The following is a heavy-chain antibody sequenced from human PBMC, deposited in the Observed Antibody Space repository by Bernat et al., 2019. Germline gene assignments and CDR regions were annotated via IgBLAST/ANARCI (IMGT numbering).Heavy chain of an antibody. CDR3: ARGGYCTGGTCSYFDY. Sequence: QVQLVQSGAEVKKPGASVKVSCEASGYTFTNYAIHWVRQAPGQSLEWVGWINPGNGNTKYSQNFQGRVTFTRDTSATTAYMEMSSLTSEDTAVFYCARGGYCTGGTCSYFDYWGQGTLVTGSS. CDR1: GYTFTNYA. CDR2: INPGNGNT. J-gene: IGHJ4*02. D-gene: IGHD2-15*01. V-gene: IGHV1-3*01.